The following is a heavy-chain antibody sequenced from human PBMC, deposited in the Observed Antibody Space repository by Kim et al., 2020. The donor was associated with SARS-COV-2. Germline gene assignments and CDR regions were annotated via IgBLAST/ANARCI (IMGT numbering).Heavy chain of an antibody. V-gene: IGHV1-69*13. Sequence: SVKVSCKASGGTFSSYAISWVRQAPGQGLEWMGGIIPIFGTANYAQKFQGRVTITADESTSTAYMELSSLRSEDTAVYYCASGYLGHYGMDVWGQGTTVTVSS. CDR3: ASGYLGHYGMDV. CDR1: GGTFSSYA. J-gene: IGHJ6*02. D-gene: IGHD2-2*03. CDR2: IIPIFGTA.